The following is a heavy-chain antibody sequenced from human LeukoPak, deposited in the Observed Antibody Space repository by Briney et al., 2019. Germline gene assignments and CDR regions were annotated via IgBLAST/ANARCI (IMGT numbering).Heavy chain of an antibody. CDR2: SGTSGDT. D-gene: IGHD3-22*01. V-gene: IGHV3-23*01. CDR1: GLTFSTSP. Sequence: GGSLRLSCAASGLTFSTSPMNWVRLAPGNRLEWVSTSGTSGDTYYADSVKGRFTISRDNSKSTLSLQMANLRVEDTAVYYCATKTPGNYPYDSWGQGTLVTVSP. CDR3: ATKTPGNYPYDS. J-gene: IGHJ4*02.